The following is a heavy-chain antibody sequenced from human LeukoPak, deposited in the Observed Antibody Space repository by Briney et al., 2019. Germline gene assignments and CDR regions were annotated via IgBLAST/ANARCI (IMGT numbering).Heavy chain of an antibody. V-gene: IGHV3-48*03. CDR2: ITRSSSTI. CDR1: GFTFSSYE. D-gene: IGHD2-21*02. Sequence: GGSLRLSCAASGFTFSSYEMNWVRQAPGKGLEWVSYITRSSSTIYYADSVKGRFTISRDNDKNLLYLQMNSLRVEDTALYYCARDKTPYCGRDCYASDVWGQGTMVTVSS. CDR3: ARDKTPYCGRDCYASDV. J-gene: IGHJ3*01.